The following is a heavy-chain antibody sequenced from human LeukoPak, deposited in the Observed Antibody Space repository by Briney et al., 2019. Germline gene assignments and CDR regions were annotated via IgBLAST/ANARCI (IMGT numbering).Heavy chain of an antibody. CDR1: GFTFSSYG. CDR3: AKDLHGKRGFDY. V-gene: IGHV3-30*02. CDR2: IRYDGSNK. J-gene: IGHJ4*02. Sequence: PRGSLRLSCAASGFTFSSYGMHWVRQAPGKGLEWVAFIRYDGSNKYYADSVKGRFTISRDDSKNTLYLQMNSLRAEDTAVYYCAKDLHGKRGFDYWGQGTLVTVSS.